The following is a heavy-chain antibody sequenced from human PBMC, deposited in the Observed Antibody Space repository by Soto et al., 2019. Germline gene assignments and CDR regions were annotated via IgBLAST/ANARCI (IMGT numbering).Heavy chain of an antibody. CDR3: ARDRGYKFDY. J-gene: IGHJ4*02. CDR1: GGSISSGGYY. V-gene: IGHV4-31*03. D-gene: IGHD5-12*01. Sequence: SETLSLTCTVSGGSISSGGYYWSWIRQHPGKGLEWIGYIYYSGSTYYKPSLKSRVTISVDTSKNQFSLKLSSVTAADTAVYYCARDRGYKFDYWGQGTLVTVSS. CDR2: IYYSGST.